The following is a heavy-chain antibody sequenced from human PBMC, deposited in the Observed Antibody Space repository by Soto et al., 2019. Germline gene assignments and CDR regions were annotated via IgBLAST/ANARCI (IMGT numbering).Heavy chain of an antibody. CDR1: GYTFTGYY. J-gene: IGHJ6*01. Sequence: PVKLSCKTSGYTFTGYYIHWVRHPPGQGLEWMGWINPNSGGTNNAQKFQGRVTMTRDTAISTAYMELSRLRSDDTAVYYCARDGLVTLVTLYYYCGLQVCGPGTTVTLSS. V-gene: IGHV1-2*02. CDR2: INPNSGGT. CDR3: ARDGLVTLVTLYYYCGLQV. D-gene: IGHD2-21*02.